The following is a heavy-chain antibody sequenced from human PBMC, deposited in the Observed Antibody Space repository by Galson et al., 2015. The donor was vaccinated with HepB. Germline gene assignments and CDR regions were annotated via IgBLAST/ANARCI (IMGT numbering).Heavy chain of an antibody. D-gene: IGHD3-10*01. Sequence: SLRLSCAATGFTFADYAMHWVRQVPGEGLEWVSGISWNSDFTGYADSVRGRFTISRDNARYSLYLKMNSLRTEDTALYYCAQDLTYYYGSGSYFVGMDVWGQGTTVTVSS. CDR1: GFTFADYA. CDR3: AQDLTYYYGSGSYFVGMDV. CDR2: ISWNSDFT. V-gene: IGHV3-9*01. J-gene: IGHJ6*02.